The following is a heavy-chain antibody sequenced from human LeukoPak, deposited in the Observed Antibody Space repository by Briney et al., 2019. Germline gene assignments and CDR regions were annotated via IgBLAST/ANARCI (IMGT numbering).Heavy chain of an antibody. V-gene: IGHV1-2*02. D-gene: IGHD2-2*01. CDR3: ARVPGITTGCSPINWFDP. CDR1: GSTSTDYY. Sequence: ASVNVSCKASGSTSTDYYMHWVRPARRQGLEWMGWINPNSGGTSYAQKFQRRVTMTKDTSISTAYMEQSTLTSDDTAFYYCARVPGITTGCSPINWFDPWGEGTLVTVSP. J-gene: IGHJ5*02. CDR2: INPNSGGT.